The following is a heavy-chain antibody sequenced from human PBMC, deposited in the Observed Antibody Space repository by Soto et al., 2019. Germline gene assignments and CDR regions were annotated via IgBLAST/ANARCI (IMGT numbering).Heavy chain of an antibody. J-gene: IGHJ6*02. CDR2: IIPIFGTA. D-gene: IGHD3-22*01. Sequence: ASVKVSCKASGGTFSSYAISWVRQAPGQGLEWMGGIIPIFGTANYAQKFQGRVTITADESTSTAYMELSSLRSEDTAVYYCASFSNYYDSTFYYGMDVWGQGTTVTVSS. CDR3: ASFSNYYDSTFYYGMDV. CDR1: GGTFSSYA. V-gene: IGHV1-69*13.